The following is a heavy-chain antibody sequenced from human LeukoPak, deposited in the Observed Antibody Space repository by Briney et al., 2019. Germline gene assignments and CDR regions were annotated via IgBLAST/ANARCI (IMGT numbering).Heavy chain of an antibody. J-gene: IGHJ4*02. CDR3: ARDGGSGYYDY. Sequence: GRSLRLSCAASGFTFSSYGMHWVRQAPGKGLEWVAVIWYDGSNKYYADSVKGRFTISRDNSKNTLYLQMNSLRAEDTAEYYCARDGGSGYYDYWGQGTLVTVSS. CDR1: GFTFSSYG. D-gene: IGHD3-22*01. CDR2: IWYDGSNK. V-gene: IGHV3-33*01.